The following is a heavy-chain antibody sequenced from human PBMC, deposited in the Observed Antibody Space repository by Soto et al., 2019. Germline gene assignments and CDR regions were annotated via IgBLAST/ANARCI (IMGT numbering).Heavy chain of an antibody. D-gene: IGHD2-21*02. CDR3: ARGPTYCGGDCPTDY. Sequence: GASVKVSCKASGYTFTSYGISWVRRAPGQGLEWMGWISAYNGNTNYAQKLQGRVTMTTDTSTSTAYMELRSLRSDDTAVYYCARGPTYCGGDCPTDYWGQGTLVTVSS. J-gene: IGHJ4*02. CDR1: GYTFTSYG. CDR2: ISAYNGNT. V-gene: IGHV1-18*01.